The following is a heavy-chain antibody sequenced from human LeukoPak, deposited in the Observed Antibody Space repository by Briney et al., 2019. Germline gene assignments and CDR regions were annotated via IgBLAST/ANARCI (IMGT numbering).Heavy chain of an antibody. J-gene: IGHJ6*03. CDR2: MNPNSGNT. CDR3: ARGSYGSGTFYMDV. Sequence: ASVKVSCKASGGTFSSYAINWVRQATGQGLEWMGWMNPNSGNTGYAQKFQGRVTMTRNTSISTAYMELSSLRSEDTAVYYCARGSYGSGTFYMDVWGKGTTVTISS. V-gene: IGHV1-8*02. D-gene: IGHD3-10*01. CDR1: GGTFSSYA.